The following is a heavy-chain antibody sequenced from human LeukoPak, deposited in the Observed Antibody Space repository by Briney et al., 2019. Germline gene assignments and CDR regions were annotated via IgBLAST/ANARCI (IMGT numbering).Heavy chain of an antibody. V-gene: IGHV4-59*12. Sequence: PSETLSLTCTVSGGSISSYYWSWIRQPPGKGLEWIAYIHYSGSTSSNPSLKSRVTISVDTSKNQFSLKLSSVTAADTAAYYCARGGLRYFDWLLRYYAFDIWGQGTMVTVSS. D-gene: IGHD3-9*01. CDR2: IHYSGST. CDR3: ARGGLRYFDWLLRYYAFDI. J-gene: IGHJ3*02. CDR1: GGSISSYY.